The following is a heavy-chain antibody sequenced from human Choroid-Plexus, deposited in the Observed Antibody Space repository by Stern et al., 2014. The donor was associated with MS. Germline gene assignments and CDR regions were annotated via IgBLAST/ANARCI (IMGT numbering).Heavy chain of an antibody. Sequence: DQLVESGGGVVQPGRPLRLSWGVSGFTFGSCAMHWVRQAPGKGLEWVAGVSNDGSNKYYRDSVKGRFTISRDNSQNSLYMQMSSLRPEDTAVYYCAKDRQNLTYF. V-gene: IGHV3-30*18. CDR2: VSNDGSNK. CDR1: GFTFGSCA. CDR3: AKDRQNLTYF. D-gene: IGHD1-7*01. J-gene: IGHJ2*01.